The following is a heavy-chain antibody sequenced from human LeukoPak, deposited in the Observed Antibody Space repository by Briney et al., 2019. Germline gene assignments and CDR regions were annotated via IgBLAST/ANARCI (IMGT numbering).Heavy chain of an antibody. CDR3: AKDLSLYYGSGSLPDY. D-gene: IGHD3-10*01. Sequence: GRSLRLSCAASGFTFSSYGMHWVRQAPGKGLEWVAVISYDGSNKYYADSVKGRFTISRDNSKNTLYLQMNSLRAEDTAVYYCAKDLSLYYGSGSLPDYWGQGTLVTVSS. CDR2: ISYDGSNK. V-gene: IGHV3-30*18. J-gene: IGHJ4*02. CDR1: GFTFSSYG.